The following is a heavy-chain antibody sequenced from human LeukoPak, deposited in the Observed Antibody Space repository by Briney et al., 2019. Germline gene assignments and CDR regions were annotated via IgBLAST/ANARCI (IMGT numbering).Heavy chain of an antibody. J-gene: IGHJ4*02. CDR3: AKMAQRGYGSSWFFDY. D-gene: IGHD6-13*01. V-gene: IGHV3-23*01. CDR1: GFTFSSYA. Sequence: GGSLRLSCAASGFTFSSYAMSWVRQAPGKGLEWVSAISGSGGSTYYADSVKGRFTISRDNSKNTLYLQMNSLRAEDTAVYYCAKMAQRGYGSSWFFDYWGQGTLVTVSS. CDR2: ISGSGGST.